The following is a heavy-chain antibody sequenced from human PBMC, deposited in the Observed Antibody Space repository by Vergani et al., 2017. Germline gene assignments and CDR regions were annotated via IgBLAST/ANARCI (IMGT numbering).Heavy chain of an antibody. CDR2: ISYDGSNK. J-gene: IGHJ4*02. CDR3: ASVPYYDILTGYQEADY. V-gene: IGHV3-30-3*01. Sequence: QVQLVESGGGVVQPGRSLRLSCAASGFTFSSYAMHWVRQAPGKGLEWVAVISYDGSNKYYADSVKGRFTISRDNSKNTLYLQMNSLRAEDTAVYYCASVPYYDILTGYQEADYWGQGTLVTVSS. CDR1: GFTFSSYA. D-gene: IGHD3-9*01.